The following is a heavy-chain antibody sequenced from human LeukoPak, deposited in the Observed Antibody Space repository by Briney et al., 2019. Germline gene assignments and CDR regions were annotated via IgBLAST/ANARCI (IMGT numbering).Heavy chain of an antibody. Sequence: ASVKVSCKASGYTFTSYDIHWVRQATGQGLEWMGWMSPNSGNTVYAQKFQGRVTMTRNTSISTAYMELSSLSSEDTAVYYCARGCSSTACSWPFDYWGQGTLVTVSS. CDR2: MSPNSGNT. V-gene: IGHV1-8*01. CDR1: GYTFTSYD. D-gene: IGHD2-2*01. CDR3: ARGCSSTACSWPFDY. J-gene: IGHJ4*02.